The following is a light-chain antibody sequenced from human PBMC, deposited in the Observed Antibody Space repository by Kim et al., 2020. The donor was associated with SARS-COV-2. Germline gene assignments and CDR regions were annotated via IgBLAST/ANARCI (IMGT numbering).Light chain of an antibody. Sequence: SSELTQDPAVSVALGQTVRITCQGDSLRSYYASWYQQKPGQAPVLVIYGKNNRPSGIPDRFSCSSSGNTASLTITGAQAEDEADYYCNSRDSSGKHYVFG. CDR1: SLRSYY. V-gene: IGLV3-19*01. CDR3: NSRDSSGKHYV. CDR2: GKN. J-gene: IGLJ1*01.